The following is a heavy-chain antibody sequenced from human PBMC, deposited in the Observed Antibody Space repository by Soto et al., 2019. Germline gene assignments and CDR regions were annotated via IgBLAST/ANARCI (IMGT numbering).Heavy chain of an antibody. J-gene: IGHJ6*02. CDR1: GGTFSSYA. D-gene: IGHD6-19*01. CDR2: IIPIFGTA. V-gene: IGHV1-69*13. Sequence: GASVKVSCKASGGTFSSYAISWVRQAPGQGLEWMGGIIPIFGTANYAQKFQGRVTITADESTSTAYMELSSLRSEDTAGYYCARKESLAVAGTPFYYYYGMDVWGQGTTVTVSS. CDR3: ARKESLAVAGTPFYYYYGMDV.